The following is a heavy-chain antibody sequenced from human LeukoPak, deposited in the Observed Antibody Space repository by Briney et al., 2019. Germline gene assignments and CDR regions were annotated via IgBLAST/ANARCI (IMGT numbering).Heavy chain of an antibody. CDR2: IYYSGST. CDR1: GGSISSYY. CDR3: ARARGSGYYYYFDY. J-gene: IGHJ4*02. Sequence: PSETLSHTCTVSGGSISSYYWSWIRQPPGKGLEWIGYIYYSGSTNYNPSLKSRVTISVDTSKNQFSLKLSSVTAADTAVYYCARARGSGYYYYFDYWGQGTLVTVSS. D-gene: IGHD3-22*01. V-gene: IGHV4-59*01.